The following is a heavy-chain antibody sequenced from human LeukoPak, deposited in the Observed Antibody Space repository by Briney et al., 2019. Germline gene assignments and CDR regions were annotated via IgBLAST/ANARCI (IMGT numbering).Heavy chain of an antibody. J-gene: IGHJ4*02. CDR1: GYTFTGYY. D-gene: IGHD6-13*01. CDR2: INPNSGGT. Sequence: GASVKVSCKASGYTFTGYYMHWVRQAPGQGLEWMGWINPNSGGTNYAQKFQGWVTMTRDTSISPAYMELSRLRSDDTAVYYCPREGIPAAGAIYYWGQGTLVTVSP. V-gene: IGHV1-2*04. CDR3: PREGIPAAGAIYY.